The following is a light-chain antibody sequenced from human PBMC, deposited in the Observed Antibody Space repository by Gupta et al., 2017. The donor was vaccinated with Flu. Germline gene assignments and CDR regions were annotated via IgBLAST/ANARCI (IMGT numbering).Light chain of an antibody. CDR2: GDS. CDR3: QSYDSSLNGCVV. J-gene: IGLJ2*01. V-gene: IGLV1-40*01. CDR1: RSKSGGGDD. Sequence: TISCTGSRSKSGGGDDVDWYQQYPGAATKPLIYGDSNRTSGVPDRVSGSKSRTSAFLAITGIQAEDEADYFYQSYDSSLNGCVVFGGGTKLTVL.